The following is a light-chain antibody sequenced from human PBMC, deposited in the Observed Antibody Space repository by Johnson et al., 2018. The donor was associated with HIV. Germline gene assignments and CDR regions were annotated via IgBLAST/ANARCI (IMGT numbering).Light chain of an antibody. CDR3: ATLDNSLSAGRNV. V-gene: IGLV1-51*01. Sequence: QPLLTQPPSVSAAPGQKVTISCSGSSSNIGNNYVSWYQQLPGAAPKLLIFDNDKRPSGIPDRFSGSKSATSATLAITGLKTGAEADYYCATLDNSLSAGRNVFGTGTKVTVL. J-gene: IGLJ1*01. CDR1: SSNIGNNY. CDR2: DND.